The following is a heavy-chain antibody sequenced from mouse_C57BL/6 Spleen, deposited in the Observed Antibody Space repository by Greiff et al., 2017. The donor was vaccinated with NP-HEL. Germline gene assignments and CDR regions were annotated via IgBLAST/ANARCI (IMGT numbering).Heavy chain of an antibody. J-gene: IGHJ1*03. V-gene: IGHV1-55*01. Sequence: QVQLQQPGAELVKPGASVKMSCKASGYTFTSYWITWVKQRPGQGLEWIGDIYPGSGSTNYNEKFKSKATLTVDTSSSTAYMQLSSLTSEDSAVYYCARDPLYYGNFYWYFDVWGTGTTVTVSS. CDR2: IYPGSGST. CDR1: GYTFTSYW. D-gene: IGHD2-1*01. CDR3: ARDPLYYGNFYWYFDV.